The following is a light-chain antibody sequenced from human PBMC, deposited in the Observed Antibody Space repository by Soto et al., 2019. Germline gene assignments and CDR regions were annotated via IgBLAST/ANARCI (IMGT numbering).Light chain of an antibody. Sequence: QPVLSQSPSASASLGASVKLTCTLSSGHVDYAIAWHQQQPEKGPRYLMKFNSDGSHTKGDGIPDRSSGSSSGSEYYLTISSLQSEDEADYYCQTWDAGIRVFGGGTKLTVL. CDR2: FNSDGSH. CDR1: SGHVDYA. CDR3: QTWDAGIRV. V-gene: IGLV4-69*01. J-gene: IGLJ3*02.